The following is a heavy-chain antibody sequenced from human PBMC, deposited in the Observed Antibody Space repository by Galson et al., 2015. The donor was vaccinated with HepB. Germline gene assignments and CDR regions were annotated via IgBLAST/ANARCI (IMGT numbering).Heavy chain of an antibody. Sequence: SLRLSCAASGFTFSGSAMHWVRQASGKGLEWVGRIRSKANSYATAYAASVKGRFTISRDDSKNTAYLQMNSLKTEDTAVYYCTRTTVTTNYWGQGTLVTVSS. J-gene: IGHJ4*02. CDR2: IRSKANSYAT. CDR3: TRTTVTTNY. V-gene: IGHV3-73*01. D-gene: IGHD4-17*01. CDR1: GFTFSGSA.